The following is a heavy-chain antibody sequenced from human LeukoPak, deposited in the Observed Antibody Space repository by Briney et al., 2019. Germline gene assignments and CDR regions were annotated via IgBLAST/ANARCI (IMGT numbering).Heavy chain of an antibody. D-gene: IGHD6-13*01. CDR1: GYTFTSYY. J-gene: IGHJ4*02. Sequence: ASVKVSCKASGYTFTSYYIHWVRQAPGQGFEWMGIINPSGGSTTYAQKFQGRVAMTRDTSTSRVYMEVSSLRSEDTAVYYCARTYSSSDEFDYWGQGTLVTVSS. CDR3: ARTYSSSDEFDY. CDR2: INPSGGST. V-gene: IGHV1-46*01.